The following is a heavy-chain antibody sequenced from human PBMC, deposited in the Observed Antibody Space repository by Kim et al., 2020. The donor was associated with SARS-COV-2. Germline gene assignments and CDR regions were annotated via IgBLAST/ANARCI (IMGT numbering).Heavy chain of an antibody. D-gene: IGHD3-10*01. J-gene: IGHJ4*02. V-gene: IGHV1-3*04. CDR3: AGGDNTLTQITMLRGAPFDC. CDR1: GYTLTNYI. CDR2: INTGTGDT. Sequence: ASVKVSCKISGYTLTNYIVHWVRQAPGQSLEWLGWINTGTGDTRYSQRFQGRVTITRGTSANTAYMELRGLRSEDTAVYYCAGGDNTLTQITMLRGAPFDCWGQGTLVTVSS.